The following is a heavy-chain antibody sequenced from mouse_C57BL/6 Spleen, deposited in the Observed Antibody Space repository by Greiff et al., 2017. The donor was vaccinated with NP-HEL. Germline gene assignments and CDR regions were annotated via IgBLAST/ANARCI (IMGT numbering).Heavy chain of an antibody. CDR3: ARGGTSDWYFEV. J-gene: IGHJ1*03. V-gene: IGHV5-4*01. CDR1: GFTFSSYA. D-gene: IGHD2-14*01. CDR2: ISDGGSYT. Sequence: EVQLVESGGGLVKPGGSLKLSCAASGFTFSSYAMPWVRQTPEKRLEWVATISDGGSYTNYPDNVKGRFTISRDNTKNTLYLQVSHLKSEGTAMYYGARGGTSDWYFEVWGTGTTVTVSS.